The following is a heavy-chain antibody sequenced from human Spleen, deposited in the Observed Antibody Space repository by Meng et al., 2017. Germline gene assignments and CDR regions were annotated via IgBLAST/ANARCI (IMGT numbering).Heavy chain of an antibody. D-gene: IGHD2-2*01. V-gene: IGHV3-74*01. CDR3: VRDRVVVVVADRETNYYYYYGMDV. CDR1: GFTFSSYW. Sequence: GGSLRLSCAASGFTFSSYWMHWVRQAPGKGLVWVSRINSDGSRTSYADSVKGRFTISRVNALNSPYLQMNSLGAGDTSVYYCVRDRVVVVVADRETNYYYYYGMDVWGQGTTVTVSS. J-gene: IGHJ6*02. CDR2: INSDGSRT.